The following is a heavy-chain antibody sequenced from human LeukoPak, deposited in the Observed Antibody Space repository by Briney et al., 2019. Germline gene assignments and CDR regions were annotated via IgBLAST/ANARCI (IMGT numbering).Heavy chain of an antibody. Sequence: GASVKVSCKASGYTFTTYGLTWVRQAPGQGLEWMGWMNPNSGNTGYAQKFQGRVTMTRNTSISTAYMELSSLRSEDTAVYYCARGGNEYYYGSNWGQGTLVTVSS. CDR1: GYTFTTYG. CDR3: ARGGNEYYYGSN. CDR2: MNPNSGNT. J-gene: IGHJ4*02. V-gene: IGHV1-8*02. D-gene: IGHD3-10*01.